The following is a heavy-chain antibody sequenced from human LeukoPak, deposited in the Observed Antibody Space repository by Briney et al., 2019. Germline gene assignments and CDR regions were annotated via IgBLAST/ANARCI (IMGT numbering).Heavy chain of an antibody. CDR3: ARDLHFWSGYYIN. Sequence: PGGSLRLSCAASGFTVSSNYMSWVRQAPGKGLEWVSVIYSGGSTYYADSVKGRFTISRDNSKNTLYLQMNSLRAEDTAVYYCARDLHFWSGYYINWGQGTLVTVSS. V-gene: IGHV3-53*01. D-gene: IGHD3-3*02. J-gene: IGHJ4*02. CDR1: GFTVSSNY. CDR2: IYSGGST.